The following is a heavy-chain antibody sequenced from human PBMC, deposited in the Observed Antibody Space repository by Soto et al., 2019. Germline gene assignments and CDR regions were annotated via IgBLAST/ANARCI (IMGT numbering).Heavy chain of an antibody. CDR3: AKDMLRPYYDFWSGPQYDY. CDR2: ISWNSGSI. V-gene: IGHV3-9*01. CDR1: GFTFDDYA. Sequence: GGSLRLSCAASGFTFDDYAMHWVRQAPGKGLEWVSGISWNSGSIGYADSVKGRFTISRDNAKNSLYLQMNSLRADDTALYYCAKDMLRPYYDFWSGPQYDYWGQGTLVTVSS. D-gene: IGHD3-3*01. J-gene: IGHJ4*02.